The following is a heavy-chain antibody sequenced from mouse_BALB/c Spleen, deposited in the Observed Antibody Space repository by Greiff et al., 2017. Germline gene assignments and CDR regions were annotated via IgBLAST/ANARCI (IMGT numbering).Heavy chain of an antibody. CDR3: ARRGDYGSSYDYYAMDY. Sequence: EVMLVESGGDLVKPGGSLKLSCAASGFTFSSYGMSWVRQTPDKRLEWVATISSGGSYTYYPDSVKGRFTISRDNAKNTLYLQMSSLKSEDTAMYYCARRGDYGSSYDYYAMDYWGQGTSVTVSS. CDR1: GFTFSSYG. D-gene: IGHD1-1*01. V-gene: IGHV5-6*02. CDR2: ISSGGSYT. J-gene: IGHJ4*01.